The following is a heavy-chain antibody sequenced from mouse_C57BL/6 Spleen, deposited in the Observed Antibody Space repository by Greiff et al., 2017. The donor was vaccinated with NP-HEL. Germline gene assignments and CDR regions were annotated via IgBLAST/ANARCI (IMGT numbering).Heavy chain of an antibody. V-gene: IGHV5-4*01. J-gene: IGHJ1*03. CDR1: GFTFSSYA. Sequence: EVQRVESGGGLVKPGGSLKLSCAASGFTFSSYAMSWVRQTPEKRLEWVATISDGGSYTYYPDNVKGRFTISRDNAKNNLYLQMSHLKSEDTAMYYCARDLYGSTYWYFDVWGTGTTVTVSS. CDR2: ISDGGSYT. CDR3: ARDLYGSTYWYFDV. D-gene: IGHD1-1*01.